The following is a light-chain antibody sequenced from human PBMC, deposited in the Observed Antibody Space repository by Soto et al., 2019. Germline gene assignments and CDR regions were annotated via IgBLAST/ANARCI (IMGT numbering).Light chain of an antibody. CDR1: NSNLGAGYD. J-gene: IGLJ3*02. CDR2: GNR. Sequence: QSVLTQPPSVSGAPGQRVTTSCTGTNSNLGAGYDVHWYQQLPGAAPKLVIFGNRNRPSGVPERFSGSKSGTSASLAITGLQAEDEADYYCQAYDYSLTAFVFGGGTKVTVL. V-gene: IGLV1-40*01. CDR3: QAYDYSLTAFV.